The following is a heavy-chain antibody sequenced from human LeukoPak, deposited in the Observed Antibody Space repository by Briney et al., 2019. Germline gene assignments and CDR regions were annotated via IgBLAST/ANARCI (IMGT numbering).Heavy chain of an antibody. CDR3: AKDRESSSWYLDY. CDR2: ISYDGSNK. Sequence: GGSLRLSCAASGFTFSSYGMHWVRQAPGKGLEWVAVISYDGSNKYCADSVKGRFTISRDNSKNTLYLQMNSLRAEDTAVYYCAKDRESSSWYLDYWGQGTLVTVSS. J-gene: IGHJ4*02. CDR1: GFTFSSYG. V-gene: IGHV3-30*18. D-gene: IGHD6-13*01.